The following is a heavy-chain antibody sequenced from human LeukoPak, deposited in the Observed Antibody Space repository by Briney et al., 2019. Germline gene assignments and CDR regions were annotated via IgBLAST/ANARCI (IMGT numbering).Heavy chain of an antibody. CDR1: GGSISSGGYY. CDR3: ASIPGLNWFDP. J-gene: IGHJ5*02. V-gene: IGHV4-31*03. D-gene: IGHD2-2*01. Sequence: SETLSLTCTVSGGSISSGGYYWSWIRQHPGKGLEWLGYIYYSGSTHYNPSLKSRVTISVDTSKNQFSPKLSSVTAADTAVYYCASIPGLNWFDPWGQGTLVTVSS. CDR2: IYYSGST.